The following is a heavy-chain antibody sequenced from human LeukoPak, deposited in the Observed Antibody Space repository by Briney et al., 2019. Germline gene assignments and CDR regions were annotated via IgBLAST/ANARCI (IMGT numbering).Heavy chain of an antibody. J-gene: IGHJ4*02. D-gene: IGHD2/OR15-2a*01. V-gene: IGHV4-61*01. CDR2: IYYSGST. Sequence: SETLSLTCTVFGGSISSGNYYWSWIRQPPGKGLEWIGYIYYSGSTNYNPSLKSRVTISVDTSRNQFSLKLSSVTAADTAVYYCAGHHPRNTVDFWGQGTLVTVSS. CDR3: AGHHPRNTVDF. CDR1: GGSISSGNYY.